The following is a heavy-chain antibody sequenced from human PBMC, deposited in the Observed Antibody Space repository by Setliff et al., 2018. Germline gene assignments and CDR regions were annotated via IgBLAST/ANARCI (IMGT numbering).Heavy chain of an antibody. J-gene: IGHJ6*02. CDR2: INAGNGNT. Sequence: ASVKVSCKASGYTFTSYAMHWVRQAPGQRLEWMGWINAGNGNTKYSQKFQGRVTITRDTSASTAYLQWSSLKASDTAMYYCARWGKISGYDSSPTYYYYYGMDVWGQGTTVTVSS. CDR1: GYTFTSYA. CDR3: ARWGKISGYDSSPTYYYYYGMDV. D-gene: IGHD5-12*01. V-gene: IGHV1-3*01.